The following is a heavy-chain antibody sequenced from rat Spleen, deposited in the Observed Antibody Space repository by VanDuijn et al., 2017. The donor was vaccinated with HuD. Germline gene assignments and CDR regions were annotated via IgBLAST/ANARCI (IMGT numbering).Heavy chain of an antibody. Sequence: EVQLQESGPGLVKPSQSLSLTCSVTGYSITSGYGWNWIRKFPGNKLEWMGYINSVGSTNYNPPLKSQISITRDTSKNQFFLQLTSVTTEDSATYYCARRWGYYWYFDLWGPGTMVTVSS. V-gene: IGHV3-3*01. J-gene: IGHJ1*01. CDR1: GYSITSGYG. CDR3: ARRWGYYWYFDL. CDR2: INSVGST.